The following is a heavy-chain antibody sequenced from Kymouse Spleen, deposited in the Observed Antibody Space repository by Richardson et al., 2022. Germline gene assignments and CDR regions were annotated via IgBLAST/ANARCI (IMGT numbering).Heavy chain of an antibody. Sequence: EVQLVESGGGLVKPGGSLRLSCAASGFTFSSYSMNWVRQAPGKGLEWVSSISSSSSYIYYADSVKGRFTISRDNAKNSLYLQMNSLRAEDTAVYYCARGVEYSSSSDAFDIWGQGTMVTVSS. CDR3: ARGVEYSSSSDAFDI. CDR2: ISSSSSYI. D-gene: IGHD6-6*01. J-gene: IGHJ3*02. V-gene: IGHV3-21*03. CDR1: GFTFSSYS.